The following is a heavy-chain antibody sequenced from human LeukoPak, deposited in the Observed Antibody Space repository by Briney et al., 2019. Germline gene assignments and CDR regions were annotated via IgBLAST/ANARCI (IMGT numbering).Heavy chain of an antibody. J-gene: IGHJ4*02. Sequence: GGSLRLSCVASGFTFSNNWMGWVRQTPGKGLEWVANIKQDGSERYYVPSVEGRFTISRDNAKNSLSLQMNSLRAEDTAVYYCVRDFYGSGPDLDYWGQGTLVTVSS. V-gene: IGHV3-7*01. D-gene: IGHD6-19*01. CDR1: GFTFSNNW. CDR3: VRDFYGSGPDLDY. CDR2: IKQDGSER.